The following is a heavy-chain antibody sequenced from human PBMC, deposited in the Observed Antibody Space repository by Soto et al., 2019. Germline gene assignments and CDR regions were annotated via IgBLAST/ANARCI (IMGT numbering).Heavy chain of an antibody. CDR2: ISGSGGST. Sequence: PGGSLRLSCAASGFTFSIYAMSWVRHAPGKGLEWVSAISGSGGSTYYADSVKGRFTISRDNSKNTLYLQMNSLRAEDTAVYYCAKDKGSSWYYYYGMDVWGQGTTVTVSS. CDR1: GFTFSIYA. V-gene: IGHV3-23*01. D-gene: IGHD6-13*01. CDR3: AKDKGSSWYYYYGMDV. J-gene: IGHJ6*02.